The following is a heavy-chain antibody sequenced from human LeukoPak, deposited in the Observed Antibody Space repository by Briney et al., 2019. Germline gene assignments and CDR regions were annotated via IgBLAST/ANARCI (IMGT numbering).Heavy chain of an antibody. D-gene: IGHD3-3*01. J-gene: IGHJ5*02. CDR2: ISAYNGNT. CDR1: GYTFISYD. Sequence: GAAVKVSCKASGYTFISYDISWVRQAPGQGLEWMGWISAYNGNTNYAQKLQGRVTMTTDTSTSTAYMELRSLRSDDTAVYYCARGLTVFGVVGGWFDPWGQGTLVTVPS. V-gene: IGHV1-18*01. CDR3: ARGLTVFGVVGGWFDP.